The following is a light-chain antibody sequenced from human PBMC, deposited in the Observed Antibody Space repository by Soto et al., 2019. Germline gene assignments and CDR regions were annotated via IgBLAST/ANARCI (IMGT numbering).Light chain of an antibody. CDR3: AAWDDGLNGDV. Sequence: QSVLTQPPSASGTPGQRVTISCSGSSSNIGSNTVNWYQQLPGTAPKLLIYSNNQRPSGVPDRFSGSKSGTSASLAISGLQSEDEADYYCAAWDDGLNGDVFGTGTQLTVL. CDR1: SSNIGSNT. J-gene: IGLJ1*01. CDR2: SNN. V-gene: IGLV1-44*01.